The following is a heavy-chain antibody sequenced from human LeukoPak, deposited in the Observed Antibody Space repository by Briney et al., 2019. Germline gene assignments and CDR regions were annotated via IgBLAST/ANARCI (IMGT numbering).Heavy chain of an antibody. J-gene: IGHJ4*02. Sequence: ASVKVSCRASGYTFTGSYIHWVRQAPGQGLEWMGQINPNSGVTIYAQKFQGRVTLTRDTSITTAYMELSSLRSDDTAVYYCARTDGVDYWGQGTLVTVSS. CDR1: GYTFTGSY. CDR2: INPNSGVT. D-gene: IGHD4-17*01. CDR3: ARTDGVDY. V-gene: IGHV1-2*06.